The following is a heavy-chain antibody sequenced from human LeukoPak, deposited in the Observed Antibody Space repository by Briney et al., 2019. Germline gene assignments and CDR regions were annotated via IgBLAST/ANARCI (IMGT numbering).Heavy chain of an antibody. D-gene: IGHD6-13*01. Sequence: SQTLSPTCALYRGSPCGYYWSWIRHPPRKGLEWIGEMNHRGSTNYNPSLKSRVTIAVDTSKNQFSLKVSSVTAADTAVYRCARGPRRPAAAPEYWGQGTLVTVSS. CDR3: ARGPRRPAAAPEY. J-gene: IGHJ4*02. V-gene: IGHV4-34*01. CDR1: RGSPCGYY. CDR2: MNHRGST.